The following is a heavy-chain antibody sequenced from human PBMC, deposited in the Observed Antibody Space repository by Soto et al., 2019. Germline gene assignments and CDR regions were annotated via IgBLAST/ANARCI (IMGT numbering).Heavy chain of an antibody. CDR3: ARITMVRGVTHNWFDP. D-gene: IGHD3-10*01. CDR1: GGTFSSYA. Sequence: QVQLVQSGAEVKKPGSSVKVSCKASGGTFSSYAISWVRQAPGQGLEWMGGIIPIFGTANYAQKFQGRVTITADESTRTAYMELSSLRSEDTAVYYCARITMVRGVTHNWFDPWGQGTLVTVSS. J-gene: IGHJ5*02. CDR2: IIPIFGTA. V-gene: IGHV1-69*01.